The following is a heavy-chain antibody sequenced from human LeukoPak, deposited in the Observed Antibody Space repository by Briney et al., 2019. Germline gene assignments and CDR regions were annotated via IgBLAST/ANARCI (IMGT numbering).Heavy chain of an antibody. CDR3: ARDVDYYGSSGPYYFDY. CDR2: ISSSSSTI. V-gene: IGHV3-48*01. J-gene: IGHJ4*02. D-gene: IGHD3-22*01. CDR1: GFTFSSYS. Sequence: GGSLRLSCAASGFTFSSYSMNWVRQAPGKGLEWVSYISSSSSTIYYADSVKGRFTFSRDNAKNSLYLQMNSLRAEDTAVYYCARDVDYYGSSGPYYFDYWGQGTLVTVSS.